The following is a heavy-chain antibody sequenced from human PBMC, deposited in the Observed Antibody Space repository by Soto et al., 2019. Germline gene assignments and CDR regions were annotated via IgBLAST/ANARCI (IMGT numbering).Heavy chain of an antibody. D-gene: IGHD1-26*01. Sequence: EVQVLATXGGLIQPXGSLRXXCAASGXXVXSNYMSWXXQAPGEGLXXVSITNTGGTTYYADSVKGRFTVSRDNSKNTLYLQMNXXXAEDTAVYYCAKGDGFILAVWGQGTTVSVSS. J-gene: IGHJ6*02. CDR1: GXXVXSNY. CDR2: TNTGGTT. CDR3: AKGDGFILAV. V-gene: IGHV3-53*02.